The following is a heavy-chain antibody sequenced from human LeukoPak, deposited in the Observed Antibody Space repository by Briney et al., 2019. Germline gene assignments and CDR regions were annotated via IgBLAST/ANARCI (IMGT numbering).Heavy chain of an antibody. CDR2: ISSSSSYI. V-gene: IGHV3-21*01. D-gene: IGHD3-10*01. CDR3: ARLCGSGSYYNGRFYYMDV. J-gene: IGHJ6*03. Sequence: PGGSLRLSCAASGFTFSSYSMNWVRQAPGKGLEWVSSISSSSSYIYYADSVKGRFTISRDNAKNSLYLQMNSLRAEDTAVYYCARLCGSGSYYNGRFYYMDVWGKGTTVTVSS. CDR1: GFTFSSYS.